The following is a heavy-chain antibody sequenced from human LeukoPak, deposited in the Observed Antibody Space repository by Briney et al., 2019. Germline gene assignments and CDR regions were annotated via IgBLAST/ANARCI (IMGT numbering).Heavy chain of an antibody. Sequence: GGSLRLSCAASGFNFGIYGMHWVRQAPGKGLEWVAVIWFDASNMYYADAVKGRFTFSRDNSRSTLFLEMNNLRAEDTAVYYCAKDLDAYCDGDCSFDSWGQGTLVTVSS. CDR1: GFNFGIYG. V-gene: IGHV3-33*06. J-gene: IGHJ4*02. D-gene: IGHD2-21*02. CDR3: AKDLDAYCDGDCSFDS. CDR2: IWFDASNM.